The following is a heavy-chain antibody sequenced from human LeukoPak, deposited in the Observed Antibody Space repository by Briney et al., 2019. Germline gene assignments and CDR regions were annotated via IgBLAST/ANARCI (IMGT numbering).Heavy chain of an antibody. CDR3: ARAGVVRYVAWLMNYYMDV. V-gene: IGHV3-64*01. CDR1: GFTFSNHA. J-gene: IGHJ6*03. D-gene: IGHD3-9*01. CDR2: ISGNGGST. Sequence: GGSLRLSCAASGFTFSNHAMQWVRQAPGKGLEYVSAISGNGGSTYYASSVKGRFTISRDNSKNTLYLQMGSLRAEDMAVYYCARAGVVRYVAWLMNYYMDVWGKGTTVTVSS.